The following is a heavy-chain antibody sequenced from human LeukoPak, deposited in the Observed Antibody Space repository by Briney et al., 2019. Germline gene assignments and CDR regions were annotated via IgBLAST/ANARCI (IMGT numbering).Heavy chain of an antibody. V-gene: IGHV1-2*04. J-gene: IGHJ4*02. Sequence: GASVKVSCKASGYTFTGYYMNWVRQAPGQGLEWMGWINPNSGGTNYAQKFQGWVTMTRDTSISTAYMELSRLRSDDTAVYYCARLGIAVAGFDYWGQGTLVTVSS. D-gene: IGHD6-19*01. CDR3: ARLGIAVAGFDY. CDR2: INPNSGGT. CDR1: GYTFTGYY.